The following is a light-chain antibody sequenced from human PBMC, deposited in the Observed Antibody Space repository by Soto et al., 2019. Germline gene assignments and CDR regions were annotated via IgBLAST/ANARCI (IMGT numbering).Light chain of an antibody. Sequence: DIQMTQSPSTLSASVGDRVTITCRASQTISSWLSWYQQKQGKAPKLLIYKASTLKSGVPSRFRGSGSGTEFTLPISRLQPDDFETYYCQHYNSYSEAFGQGTKVDIK. J-gene: IGKJ1*01. V-gene: IGKV1-5*03. CDR3: QHYNSYSEA. CDR2: KAS. CDR1: QTISSW.